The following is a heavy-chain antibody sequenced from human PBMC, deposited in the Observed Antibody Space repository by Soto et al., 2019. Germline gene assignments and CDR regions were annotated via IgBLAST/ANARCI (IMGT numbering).Heavy chain of an antibody. J-gene: IGHJ5*02. CDR1: GDTFSTYT. V-gene: IGHV1-69*06. CDR3: AMYYYGSGSYYSTNWFDP. Sequence: GASVKVSCKASGDTFSTYTITWMRQAPGQGLEWMGGIIPRSATSKYAQKFQGRVTITADKSTSTAYMELSSLRSEDTAVYYCAMYYYGSGSYYSTNWFDPWGQGTLVTVSS. CDR2: IIPRSATS. D-gene: IGHD3-10*01.